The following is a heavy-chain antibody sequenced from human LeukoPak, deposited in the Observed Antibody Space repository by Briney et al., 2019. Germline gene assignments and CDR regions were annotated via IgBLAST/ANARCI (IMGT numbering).Heavy chain of an antibody. CDR2: ISGDSIHI. Sequence: GGSLRLSCAASGFTVSSNYMSWVRQAPGKGLDWVSSISGDSIHILYADSVKDRFTISRDNARNSLYLQMNSLRAEDTAVYYCARFETVATKPIEHWGPGTLVTVSS. V-gene: IGHV3-21*01. CDR1: GFTVSSNY. J-gene: IGHJ1*01. D-gene: IGHD5-12*01. CDR3: ARFETVATKPIEH.